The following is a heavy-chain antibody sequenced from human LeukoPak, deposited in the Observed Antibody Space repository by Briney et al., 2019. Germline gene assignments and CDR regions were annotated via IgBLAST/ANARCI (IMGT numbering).Heavy chain of an antibody. CDR2: ISSSSSYI. V-gene: IGHV3-21*01. D-gene: IGHD3-22*01. Sequence: GRSLRLSCAASGFTVSSYSMNWVRQAPGKGLEWVSSISSSSSYIYYADSVKGRFTISRDNAKNSLYLQMNSLRAEDTAVYYCARDSMVVIPVYFDYWGQGTLVTVSS. J-gene: IGHJ4*02. CDR1: GFTVSSYS. CDR3: ARDSMVVIPVYFDY.